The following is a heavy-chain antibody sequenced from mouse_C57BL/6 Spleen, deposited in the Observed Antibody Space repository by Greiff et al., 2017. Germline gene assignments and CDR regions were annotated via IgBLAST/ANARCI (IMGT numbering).Heavy chain of an antibody. CDR3: ARHNWEDYFDY. J-gene: IGHJ2*01. D-gene: IGHD4-1*01. CDR1: GFTFSSYT. CDR2: ISGGGGNT. V-gene: IGHV5-9*01. Sequence: EVKLVESGGGLVKPGGSLKLSCAASGFTFSSYTMSWVRQTPEKRLEWVATISGGGGNTYYPDSVKGRFTISRDNAKNTLYLQMSSLRSEDTALYYCARHNWEDYFDYWGQGTTLTVSS.